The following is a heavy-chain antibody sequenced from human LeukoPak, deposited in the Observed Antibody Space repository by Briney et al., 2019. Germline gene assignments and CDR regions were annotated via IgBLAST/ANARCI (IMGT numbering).Heavy chain of an antibody. Sequence: PSETLSLTCTVSGGSISSSSYYWGWIRQPPGKGLEWIGSIYYSGSTYYNPSLKSRVTISVDTSKNQFSLKLSSVTAADTAVYYCACTAPLYGSRSYDFAYWGQGTLVTVSS. CDR1: GGSISSSSYY. CDR3: ACTAPLYGSRSYDFAY. D-gene: IGHD3-10*01. V-gene: IGHV4-39*01. J-gene: IGHJ4*02. CDR2: IYYSGST.